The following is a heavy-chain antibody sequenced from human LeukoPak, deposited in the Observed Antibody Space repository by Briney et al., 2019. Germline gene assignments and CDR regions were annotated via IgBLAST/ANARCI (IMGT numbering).Heavy chain of an antibody. J-gene: IGHJ4*02. D-gene: IGHD6-19*01. V-gene: IGHV1-69*05. CDR3: AGDGLFGSGWYYFDY. Sequence: VTVSYKASGGTFNIYAISWVRQAPGQGREWMGGIIPIFGTANYAQKFQGRVTITTDESTGTAYMELSSLRSEDTYVYYCAGDGLFGSGWYYFDYWGQGTLVTVSS. CDR2: IIPIFGTA. CDR1: GGTFNIYA.